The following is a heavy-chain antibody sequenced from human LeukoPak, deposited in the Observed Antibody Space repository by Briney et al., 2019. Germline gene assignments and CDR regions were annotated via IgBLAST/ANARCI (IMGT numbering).Heavy chain of an antibody. Sequence: GGSLRLSCAASGFTFDDYTMHWVRQTPGKGLEWVSVISWDGGSTFYADSVKGRFTISRDNRNNSLYLQMNSLRTEDTAFYYCAKDFGRVAPTYNFDYWGQGTLVTVSP. V-gene: IGHV3-43*01. D-gene: IGHD2-15*01. CDR2: ISWDGGST. J-gene: IGHJ4*02. CDR1: GFTFDDYT. CDR3: AKDFGRVAPTYNFDY.